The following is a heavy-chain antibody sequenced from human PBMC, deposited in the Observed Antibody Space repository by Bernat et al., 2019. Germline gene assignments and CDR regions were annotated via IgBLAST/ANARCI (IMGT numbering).Heavy chain of an antibody. V-gene: IGHV4-59*01. CDR2: IYYSGST. D-gene: IGHD4-23*01. J-gene: IGHJ5*02. CDR3: TRITVGGLRWMSSSGFDP. CDR1: GGSISSYY. Sequence: QVQLQESGPGLVKPSETLSLTCTVSGGSISSYYWSWIRQPPGKGLEWIGYIYYSGSTNYNPSLKSRVTISVDTSKNQFSLKLSSVTAADTAVYYCTRITVGGLRWMSSSGFDPWGQGTLVTVSS.